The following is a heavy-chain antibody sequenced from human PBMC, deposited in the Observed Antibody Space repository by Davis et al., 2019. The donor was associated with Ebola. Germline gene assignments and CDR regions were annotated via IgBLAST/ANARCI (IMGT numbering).Heavy chain of an antibody. CDR1: GFTFSSYS. CDR2: ISSSSSTI. Sequence: GGSLRLSCAASGFTFSSYSMNWVRQAPGKGLEWVSYISSSSSTIYYADSVKGRFTISRDNSKNTLYLQMNSLRAEDTAVYYCASSRYSSGWYGLGFDYWGQGTLVTVSS. D-gene: IGHD6-19*01. CDR3: ASSRYSSGWYGLGFDY. V-gene: IGHV3-48*01. J-gene: IGHJ4*02.